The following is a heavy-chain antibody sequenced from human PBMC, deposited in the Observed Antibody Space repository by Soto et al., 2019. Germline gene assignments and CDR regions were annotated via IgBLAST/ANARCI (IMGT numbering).Heavy chain of an antibody. CDR2: ISYDGSNK. D-gene: IGHD4-17*01. CDR1: GFTFSSYG. V-gene: IGHV3-30*03. Sequence: QVQLVESGGGMVQPGRSLRLSCAASGFTFSSYGMHWVRQAPGKGLEWVAVISYDGSNKYYADSVKGRFTISRDNSKNTLYLQMNSLRAEDTAVYYCASRVGYDYGDPDDAFDIWGQGTMVTVSS. J-gene: IGHJ3*02. CDR3: ASRVGYDYGDPDDAFDI.